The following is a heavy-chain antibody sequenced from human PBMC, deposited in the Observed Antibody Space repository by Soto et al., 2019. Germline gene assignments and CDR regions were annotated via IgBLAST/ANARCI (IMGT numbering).Heavy chain of an antibody. Sequence: QVQLVQSGAEVKKPGASVKVSCKASGYTFTSYDINWVRQAPGQGLEWMGWMNPDTDFGKTGYAQKFQGRVTMTRNTTTNTAYIELSILRPQDTAIYFCARTSSWYNSYDGMDAWGQGTTVIVSS. CDR1: GYTFTSYD. D-gene: IGHD6-19*01. J-gene: IGHJ6*02. V-gene: IGHV1-8*01. CDR3: ARTSSWYNSYDGMDA. CDR2: MNPDTDFGKT.